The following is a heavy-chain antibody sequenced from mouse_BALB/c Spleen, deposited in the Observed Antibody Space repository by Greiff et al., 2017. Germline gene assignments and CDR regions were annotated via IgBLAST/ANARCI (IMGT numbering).Heavy chain of an antibody. D-gene: IGHD2-1*01. V-gene: IGHV1-67*01. CDR3: ASNYPYAMDY. CDR2: ISTYYGNT. CDR1: GYTFTDYA. J-gene: IGHJ4*01. Sequence: QVQLKESGPELVRPGVSVKISCKGSGYTFTDYAMHWVKQSHAKSLEWIGVISTYYGNTNYNQKFKGKATMTVDKSSSTAYMELARLTSEDSAIYYCASNYPYAMDYWGQGTSVTVSS.